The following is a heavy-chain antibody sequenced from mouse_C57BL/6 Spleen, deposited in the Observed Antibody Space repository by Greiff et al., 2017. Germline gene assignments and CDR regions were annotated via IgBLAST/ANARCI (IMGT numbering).Heavy chain of an antibody. CDR2: IRLKSDNYAT. V-gene: IGHV6-3*01. J-gene: IGHJ3*01. Sequence: DVKVEESGGGLVQPGGSMKLSCVASGFTFSNYWMNWVRQSPEKGLEWVAQIRLKSDNYATHYAESVKGRFTISRDDSKSSVYLQMNNLRAEDTGIYYCTGVIYYDYVAWFAYWGQGTLVTVSA. CDR3: TGVIYYDYVAWFAY. CDR1: GFTFSNYW. D-gene: IGHD2-4*01.